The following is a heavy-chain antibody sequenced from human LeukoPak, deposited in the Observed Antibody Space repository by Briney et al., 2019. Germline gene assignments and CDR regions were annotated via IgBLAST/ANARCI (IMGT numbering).Heavy chain of an antibody. J-gene: IGHJ4*02. V-gene: IGHV3-33*01. CDR2: IWYDGSNK. CDR3: ARDRDGRFDY. CDR1: GFTFSSYG. Sequence: GRSLRLSCAAPGFTFSSYGMHWVRQAPGKGLEWVAVIWYDGSNKYYADSVKGRFTISRDNSKNTLYLQMNSLRAEDTAVYYCARDRDGRFDYWGQGTLVTVSS. D-gene: IGHD5-24*01.